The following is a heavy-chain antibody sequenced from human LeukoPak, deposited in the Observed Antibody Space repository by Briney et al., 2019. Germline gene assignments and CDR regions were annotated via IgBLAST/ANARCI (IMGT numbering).Heavy chain of an antibody. Sequence: GRSLRLSCAASGFTFSSYGMHWVRQAPGKGLEWVAVIWYDGSNKYYADSVKGRFTNSRDNSKNTLYLQMNSLRAEDTAVYYCARGFLTGYSNWFDPWGQGTLVTVSS. V-gene: IGHV3-33*01. CDR1: GFTFSSYG. CDR3: ARGFLTGYSNWFDP. J-gene: IGHJ5*02. CDR2: IWYDGSNK. D-gene: IGHD3-9*01.